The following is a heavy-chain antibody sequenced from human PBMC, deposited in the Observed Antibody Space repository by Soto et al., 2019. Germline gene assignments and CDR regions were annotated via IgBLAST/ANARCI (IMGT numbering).Heavy chain of an antibody. CDR3: ARVVGATPYFDY. V-gene: IGHV3-30-3*01. Sequence: GGSLILSCASSGVTFSSYAMHLVRPAPGKGLEWVAVISYDGSNKYYADSVKGRFTISRDNSKNTLYLQMNSLRAEDTAVYYCARVVGATPYFDYWGQGAQVTVSS. D-gene: IGHD1-26*01. CDR1: GVTFSSYA. J-gene: IGHJ4*02. CDR2: ISYDGSNK.